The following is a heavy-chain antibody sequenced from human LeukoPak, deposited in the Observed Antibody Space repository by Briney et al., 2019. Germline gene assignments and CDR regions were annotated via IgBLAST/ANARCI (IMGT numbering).Heavy chain of an antibody. D-gene: IGHD1-26*01. Sequence: SETLSLTCAVYGGSFSGYYWSWIRQPPGKGLEWIGEINHSGSTNYNPSLKSRVTISVDTSKNQFSLQLSSVTAADTAVYYCARGRDGAGWFDPWGQGTLVTVSS. J-gene: IGHJ5*02. CDR2: INHSGST. V-gene: IGHV4-34*01. CDR1: GGSFSGYY. CDR3: ARGRDGAGWFDP.